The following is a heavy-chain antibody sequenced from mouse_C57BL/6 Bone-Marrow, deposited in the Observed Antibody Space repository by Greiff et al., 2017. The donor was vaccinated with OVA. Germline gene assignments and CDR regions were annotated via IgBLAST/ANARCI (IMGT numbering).Heavy chain of an antibody. J-gene: IGHJ4*01. CDR2: ISDGGSYT. CDR3: AREGLRYYYAMDY. CDR1: GFTFSSYA. Sequence: DVQLVESGGGLVKPGGSLKLSCAASGFTFSSYAMSWVRQTPEKRLEWVATISDGGSYTYYPDNVKGRFTISRDNAKNNLYLQMSHLKSEDTAMYYCAREGLRYYYAMDYWGQGTSVTVSS. V-gene: IGHV5-4*01. D-gene: IGHD2-4*01.